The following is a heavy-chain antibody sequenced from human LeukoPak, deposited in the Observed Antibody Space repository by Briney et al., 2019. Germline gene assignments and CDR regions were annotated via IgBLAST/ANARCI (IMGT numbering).Heavy chain of an antibody. CDR3: ATGSQPGTTFDY. CDR2: ISGDGSVT. CDR1: GFTFNDYP. J-gene: IGHJ4*02. D-gene: IGHD1-14*01. Sequence: GGSLRLSCAASGFTFNDYPMHWVRQAPGKGLEWVSLISGDGSVTYYANSVKGRFTISRDNSKNSLYLQMNSLRLEDTALYYCATGSQPGTTFDYWGQGTLVTASS. V-gene: IGHV3-43*02.